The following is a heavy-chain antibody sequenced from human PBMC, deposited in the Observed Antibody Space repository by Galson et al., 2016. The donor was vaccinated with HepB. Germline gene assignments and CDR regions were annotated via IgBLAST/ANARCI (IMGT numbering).Heavy chain of an antibody. CDR3: ARPGPDPGPDAFGI. V-gene: IGHV4-39*01. J-gene: IGHJ3*02. Sequence: SETLSLTCTVSGGSISSSSSYWGWIRQPPGKGLEWIGSIYYSGSTYYNPSLTSRVTISVDTPKNQFSLKLSSVTAADTAVYYCARPGPDPGPDAFGIWGQGTMVTVSS. D-gene: IGHD1-14*01. CDR2: IYYSGST. CDR1: GGSISSSSSY.